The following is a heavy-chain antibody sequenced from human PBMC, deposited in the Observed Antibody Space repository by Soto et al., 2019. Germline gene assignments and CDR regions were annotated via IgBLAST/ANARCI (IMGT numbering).Heavy chain of an antibody. Sequence: SETLSLTCSVSGGTISGYYWTWIRQPAGKGLEWIGCIYSSGNTKYNPSLQSRVTMSLDTSNNQFSLRLNSVTAADTAVYYCATGHRFFDWLDPWGQGILVTVSS. J-gene: IGHJ5*02. D-gene: IGHD3-3*01. CDR3: ATGHRFFDWLDP. CDR1: GGTISGYY. CDR2: IYSSGNT. V-gene: IGHV4-4*07.